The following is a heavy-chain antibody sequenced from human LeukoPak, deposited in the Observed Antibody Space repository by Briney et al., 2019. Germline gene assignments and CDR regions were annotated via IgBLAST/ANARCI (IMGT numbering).Heavy chain of an antibody. J-gene: IGHJ4*02. CDR3: ARASYSGYDSARDYYFDY. CDR2: ISSTSNYI. D-gene: IGHD5-12*01. Sequence: GGSLRLSCEASGFTFSSYTFNWVRQAPGKGLEWLSSISSTSNYIYYADSVEGRLTVSRDNAKNSLYLQMNSLRAEETAVYFCARASYSGYDSARDYYFDYWGQGTLVTVSS. CDR1: GFTFSSYT. V-gene: IGHV3-21*01.